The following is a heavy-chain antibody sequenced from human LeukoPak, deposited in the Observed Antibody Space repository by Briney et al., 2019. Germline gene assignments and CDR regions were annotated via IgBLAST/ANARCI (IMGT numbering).Heavy chain of an antibody. CDR3: ARGRRCSGGSCYWLDY. CDR1: GYIFTGYY. V-gene: IGHV1-46*01. CDR2: INPSGGST. J-gene: IGHJ4*02. D-gene: IGHD2-15*01. Sequence: ASVKVSCKASGYIFTGYYMHWVRQAPGQGLEWMGLINPSGGSTSYAQKFQGRVTMTRDMSTSTVYMELSSLRSEDTAVYYCARGRRCSGGSCYWLDYWGQGTLVTVSS.